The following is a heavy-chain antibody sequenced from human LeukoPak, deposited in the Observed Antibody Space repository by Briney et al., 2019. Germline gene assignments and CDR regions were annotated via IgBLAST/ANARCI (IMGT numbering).Heavy chain of an antibody. CDR2: ISSSGSTI. D-gene: IGHD3-10*01. CDR1: GFTFSSYA. J-gene: IGHJ4*02. CDR3: AAAYGSGEGYFDY. Sequence: GGSLRLSCAASGFTFSSYAMNWVRQAPGKGLEWVSYISSSGSTIYYADSVRGRFTISRDNAKNSLYLQMNSLGAEDTAVYYCAAAYGSGEGYFDYWGQGTLVTVSS. V-gene: IGHV3-48*03.